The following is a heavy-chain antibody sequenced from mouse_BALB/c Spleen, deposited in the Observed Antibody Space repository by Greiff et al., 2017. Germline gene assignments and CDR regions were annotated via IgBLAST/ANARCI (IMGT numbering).Heavy chain of an antibody. V-gene: IGHV1S81*02. Sequence: VQLQQPGAELVKPGASVKLSCKASGYTFTSYWMHWVKQRPGQGLEWIGEINPSNGRANYNEKFKSKATLTVDKSSSTAYMQLSSLTSEDSAVYYCERKKDYRYGSYYFDYWGQGTTLTVSS. J-gene: IGHJ2*01. CDR3: ERKKDYRYGSYYFDY. CDR2: INPSNGRA. D-gene: IGHD2-14*01. CDR1: GYTFTSYW.